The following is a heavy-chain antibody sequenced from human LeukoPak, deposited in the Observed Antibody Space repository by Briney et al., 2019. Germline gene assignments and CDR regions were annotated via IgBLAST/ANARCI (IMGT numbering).Heavy chain of an antibody. CDR2: INHSGST. V-gene: IGHV4-34*01. D-gene: IGHD3-3*01. Sequence: SETLSLTCAVYGGSFSGYYWSWIRQPPGKGLEWIGEINHSGSTNYNPSLKSRVTISVDTSKNQFSLKLSSVTAADTAVYYCARRVNDFWSGYYQRRYNWFDPWGRGTLVTVSS. CDR3: ARRVNDFWSGYYQRRYNWFDP. J-gene: IGHJ5*02. CDR1: GGSFSGYY.